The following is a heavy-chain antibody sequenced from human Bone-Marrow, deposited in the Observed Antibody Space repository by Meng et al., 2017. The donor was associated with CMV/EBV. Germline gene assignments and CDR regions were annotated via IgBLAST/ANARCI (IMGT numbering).Heavy chain of an antibody. CDR2: ISNDGSTI. V-gene: IGHV3-11*01. J-gene: IGHJ5*02. CDR1: GFSFSDYY. Sequence: GGSLRLSCAASGFSFSDYYMSWIRQAPGKGPEWMSYISNDGSTISYADSVKGRFTISRDNAKNSLYLEMNSLRAEDTAVYYCARVVYSNYAVSYNWFDPWGQGPLVTVYS. D-gene: IGHD4-11*01. CDR3: ARVVYSNYAVSYNWFDP.